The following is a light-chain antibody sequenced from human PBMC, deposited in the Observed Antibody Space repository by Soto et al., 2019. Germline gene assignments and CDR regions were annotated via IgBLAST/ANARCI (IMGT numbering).Light chain of an antibody. CDR1: QNINNY. CDR3: QQYESLPT. Sequence: DIQMIQSPSSMSASVLDIVTITSQASQNINNYLNWYQQKPGRAPXXLIYDVSNLEAGVPSRIRGSGSRTDFTFTISRLQPEDIATYYCQQYESLPTFGQGTRLEIK. V-gene: IGKV1-33*01. J-gene: IGKJ5*01. CDR2: DVS.